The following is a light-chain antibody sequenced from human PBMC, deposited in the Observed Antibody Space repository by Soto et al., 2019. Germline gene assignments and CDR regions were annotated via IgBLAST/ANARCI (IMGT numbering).Light chain of an antibody. J-gene: IGLJ2*01. V-gene: IGLV1-40*01. Sequence: QSVLTQPPSVSGAPGQRVTISCTGSSSNIGAGYDVHWYQQRPGAAPKLLISANINRPSGVPDRFSGSKSGTSASLAITGLQADDEGDYYCSSYTSSSTVVFGGGTKLTVL. CDR3: SSYTSSSTVV. CDR1: SSNIGAGYD. CDR2: ANI.